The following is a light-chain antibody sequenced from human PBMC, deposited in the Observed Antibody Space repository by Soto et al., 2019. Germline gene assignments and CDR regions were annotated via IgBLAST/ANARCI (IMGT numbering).Light chain of an antibody. J-gene: IGKJ1*01. CDR3: QKYNGAPRT. CDR1: QDISNY. CDR2: DAS. Sequence: DIQMTQSPSTLSASVGDRVTTTCRASQDISNYLHWYQQKPGKAPKLLIYDASNLETGVPSRFSGTGSGTDFTFTISSLQPEDIATYYCQKYNGAPRTFGQGTKVDIK. V-gene: IGKV1-33*01.